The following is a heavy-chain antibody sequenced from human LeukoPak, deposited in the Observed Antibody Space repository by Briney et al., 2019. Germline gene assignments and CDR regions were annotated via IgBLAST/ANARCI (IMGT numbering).Heavy chain of an antibody. Sequence: GESLKTSCQGPGHSFMSYWIAWVRQMPGKGLEWMGIIYPGDSDTRYSPSFQGQVTISADKSISTAYLQWSSLKASDTAMYYCARHGGTTFDPIDYWGQGTLVTVSS. D-gene: IGHD3-16*01. CDR1: GHSFMSYW. CDR2: IYPGDSDT. V-gene: IGHV5-51*01. J-gene: IGHJ4*02. CDR3: ARHGGTTFDPIDY.